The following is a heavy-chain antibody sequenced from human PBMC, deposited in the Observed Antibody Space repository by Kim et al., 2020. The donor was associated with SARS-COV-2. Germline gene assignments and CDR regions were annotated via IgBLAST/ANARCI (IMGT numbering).Heavy chain of an antibody. V-gene: IGHV3-48*02. Sequence: YYADSVNGRCTSPRDNAKNSLYLQMNRLRDEDTAVYYCARDFYGDYDPDSWGQGTLVTVSS. J-gene: IGHJ4*02. CDR3: ARDFYGDYDPDS. D-gene: IGHD4-17*01.